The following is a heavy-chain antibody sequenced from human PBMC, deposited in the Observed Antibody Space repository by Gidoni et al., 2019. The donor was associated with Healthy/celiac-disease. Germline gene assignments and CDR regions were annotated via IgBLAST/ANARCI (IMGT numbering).Heavy chain of an antibody. D-gene: IGHD6-19*01. CDR2: ISSSGSTI. J-gene: IGHJ4*02. Sequence: EVQLVESGGGLVQPGGSLRLSCAASGFTFSSYEMNWVRQAPGKGLAWVSYISSSGSTIYYADSVKGRFTISRDNAKNSLYLQMNSLSAEDTAVYYCARGRQWLVNGFDYWGQGTLVTVSS. CDR3: ARGRQWLVNGFDY. V-gene: IGHV3-48*03. CDR1: GFTFSSYE.